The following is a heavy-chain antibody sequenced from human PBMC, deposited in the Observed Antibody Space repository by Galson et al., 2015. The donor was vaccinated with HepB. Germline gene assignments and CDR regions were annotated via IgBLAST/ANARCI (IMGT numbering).Heavy chain of an antibody. V-gene: IGHV3-53*01. J-gene: IGHJ6*02. Sequence: SLRLSCAASGFTVSSNYMSWVRQAPGKGLEWVSVIYNGGSTYYADSVKGRFTISRDNSKNTLYLQMNSLRAEDTAVYCCARDPGNPPYYYGMDVWGQGTTVTVSS. CDR2: IYNGGST. CDR1: GFTVSSNY. CDR3: ARDPGNPPYYYGMDV.